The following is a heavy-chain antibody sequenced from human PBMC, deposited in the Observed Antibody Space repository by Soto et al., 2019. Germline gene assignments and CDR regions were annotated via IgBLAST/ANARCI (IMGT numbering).Heavy chain of an antibody. Sequence: TLTVTWYVSGGAISRGDYYWSWIRQPPGKGLEWIGYIYYSGSTYYNPSLKSRVTISVDTSKNQFSLKLSSVTAADTAVYYCARVIKAAAGQGGGAFDIWGQGTMVTVSS. J-gene: IGHJ3*02. CDR2: IYYSGST. CDR1: GGAISRGDYY. D-gene: IGHD6-13*01. CDR3: ARVIKAAAGQGGGAFDI. V-gene: IGHV4-30-4*01.